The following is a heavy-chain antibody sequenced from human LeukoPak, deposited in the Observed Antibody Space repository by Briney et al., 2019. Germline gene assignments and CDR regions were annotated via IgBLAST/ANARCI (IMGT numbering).Heavy chain of an antibody. J-gene: IGHJ5*01. CDR2: ISSNGGNT. D-gene: IGHD1-26*01. Sequence: GSLRLSCAASGFTFSNYAMHWVRQAPGKGLEYVSAISSNGGNTYYANSVKGRFTISRDNSKNTLYLQMGSLRAEDMARYYCARAPREGFSGSYHDSWGQGTLVTVSS. CDR3: ARAPREGFSGSYHDS. V-gene: IGHV3-64*01. CDR1: GFTFSNYA.